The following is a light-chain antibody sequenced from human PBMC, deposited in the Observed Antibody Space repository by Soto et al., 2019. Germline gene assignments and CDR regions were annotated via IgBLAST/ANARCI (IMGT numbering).Light chain of an antibody. Sequence: DIAMTQSPSSLSASVGDRVTITCRASQSISSYLNWYQQKPGKAPKLLIYAASSLQSGVPSRFSGSGSGTDFTLTISSLQPEDFATYYCQQGYSTPPSFGQGTKLEIK. CDR1: QSISSY. J-gene: IGKJ2*01. V-gene: IGKV1-39*01. CDR2: AAS. CDR3: QQGYSTPPS.